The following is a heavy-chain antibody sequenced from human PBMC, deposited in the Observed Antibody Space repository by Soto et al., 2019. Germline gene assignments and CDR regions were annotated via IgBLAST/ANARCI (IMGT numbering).Heavy chain of an antibody. CDR3: AKAVGHDYSNFDY. CDR1: GFTFSNYA. CDR2: ISGSGGST. V-gene: IGHV3-23*01. D-gene: IGHD4-4*01. Sequence: GGSLRLSCAASGFTFSNYAMSWVRQAPGKGLEWVSAISGSGGSTYYADSVKGRFTISRDNSKNTLYLQMNSLRAEDTAVYYCAKAVGHDYSNFDYWGQGTLVTVSS. J-gene: IGHJ4*02.